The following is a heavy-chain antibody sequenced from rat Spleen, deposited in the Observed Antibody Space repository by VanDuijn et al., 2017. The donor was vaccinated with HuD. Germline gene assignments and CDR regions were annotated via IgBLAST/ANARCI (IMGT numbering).Heavy chain of an antibody. CDR3: VRANRESYAHFDY. D-gene: IGHD1-12*01. Sequence: QVHLKESGPGLVQSSQTLSLTCTVSGFSLTNNGVSWVRQPPGEGLEWIAAISTGGSTAYNSSFKSRLSVSRDISKSQVFLSVNSLQTEATATYYCVRANRESYAHFDYWGQGVMVTVSS. V-gene: IGHV2S12*01. J-gene: IGHJ2*01. CDR1: GFSLTNNG. CDR2: ISTGGST.